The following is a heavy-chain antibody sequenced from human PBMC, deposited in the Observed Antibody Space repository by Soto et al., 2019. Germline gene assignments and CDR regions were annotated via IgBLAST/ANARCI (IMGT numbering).Heavy chain of an antibody. J-gene: IGHJ4*02. Sequence: QVQLQESGPGLVKPSQTLSLTCTVSGGSISSGGYYSSWIRQHPGEGLEWIGYTYYSGSTYYNPPLKSRVTISVDTSKNQFTLKLSSVTAADTAVYYCARESYYYDSSGYYYLSSNFDYWGQGTLVTVSS. CDR3: ARESYYYDSSGYYYLSSNFDY. V-gene: IGHV4-31*03. CDR2: TYYSGST. D-gene: IGHD3-22*01. CDR1: GGSISSGGYY.